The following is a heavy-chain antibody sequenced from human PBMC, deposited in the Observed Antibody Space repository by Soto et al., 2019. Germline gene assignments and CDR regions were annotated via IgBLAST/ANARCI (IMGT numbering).Heavy chain of an antibody. V-gene: IGHV6-1*01. J-gene: IGHJ6*02. CDR1: GDSVSSNSAA. CDR3: ARGRSGAAAGTFYYYGMDV. D-gene: IGHD6-13*01. Sequence: SQTLSLTCAISGDSVSSNSAAWNWIRQSPSRGLEWLGRTYYRSKWYNDYAVSVKSRITINPDTSKNQFSLQLNSVTTEDTAVYYCARGRSGAAAGTFYYYGMDVWGQGTTVTVSS. CDR2: TYYRSKWYN.